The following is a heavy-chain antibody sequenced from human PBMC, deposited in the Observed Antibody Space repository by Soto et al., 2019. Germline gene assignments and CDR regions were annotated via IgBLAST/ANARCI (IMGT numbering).Heavy chain of an antibody. CDR1: GGSISGHY. Sequence: NPSETLSLTCTVSGGSISGHYWIWIRQSPGKGLEWIGYIFYTGSTNYNPSLKSRVTLSADTSKNQFSLRLSSVTAADTAVYYCARVGSSGWSPDYWGQGTLVTVSS. CDR3: ARVGSSGWSPDY. D-gene: IGHD6-19*01. CDR2: IFYTGST. J-gene: IGHJ4*02. V-gene: IGHV4-59*11.